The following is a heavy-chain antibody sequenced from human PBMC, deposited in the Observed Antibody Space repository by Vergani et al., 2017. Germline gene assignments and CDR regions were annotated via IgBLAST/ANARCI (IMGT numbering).Heavy chain of an antibody. V-gene: IGHV1-69*01. CDR3: ARARKRWLRLGWSPANFDY. CDR2: IIPIFGTA. D-gene: IGHD5-24*01. CDR1: GGTFSSYA. J-gene: IGHJ4*02. Sequence: QVQLVQSGAEVKKPGSSVKVSCKASGGTFSSYAISWVRQAPGQGLEWMGGIIPIFGTANYAQKFQGRVTITADESTSTAYMELSSLRSEDTAVYYCARARKRWLRLGWSPANFDYWGQGTLVTVSS.